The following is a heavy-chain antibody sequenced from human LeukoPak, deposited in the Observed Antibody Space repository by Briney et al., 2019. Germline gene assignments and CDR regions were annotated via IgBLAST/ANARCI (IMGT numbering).Heavy chain of an antibody. D-gene: IGHD1-26*01. CDR3: AISTRRGWELTDY. Sequence: GGSLRLSCAASGFTFSSYGMHWVRQAPGKGLEWVAFIRYDGSNKYYADSVKGRFTISRDNSKNTLYLQMNSLRAEDTAVYYCAISTRRGWELTDYWGQGTLVTVSS. CDR2: IRYDGSNK. V-gene: IGHV3-30*02. CDR1: GFTFSSYG. J-gene: IGHJ4*02.